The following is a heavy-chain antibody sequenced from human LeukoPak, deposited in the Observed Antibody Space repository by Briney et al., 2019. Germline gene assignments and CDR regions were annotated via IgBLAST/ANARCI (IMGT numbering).Heavy chain of an antibody. J-gene: IGHJ4*02. CDR3: ARDGRLSLYSSSQPINDY. D-gene: IGHD6-19*01. CDR1: GYTFTCYY. Sequence: ASVKVSCKASGYTFTCYYMHWVRQAPGQGLEWMGWINPNSGGTNYAQKFQGRVTMTRDTSISTAYMELSRLRSDDTAVYYCARDGRLSLYSSSQPINDYWGQGTLVTVSS. CDR2: INPNSGGT. V-gene: IGHV1-2*02.